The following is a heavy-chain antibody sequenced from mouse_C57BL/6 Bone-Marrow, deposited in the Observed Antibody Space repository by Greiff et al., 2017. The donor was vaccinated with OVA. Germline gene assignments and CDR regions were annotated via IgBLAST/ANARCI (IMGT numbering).Heavy chain of an antibody. J-gene: IGHJ1*03. D-gene: IGHD1-1*01. CDR1: GYTFTSYW. Sequence: QVQLQQPGAELVKPGASVKMSCKASGYTFTSYWITWVKQRPGQGLEWIGDIYPGSGSTNYNEKFKGKATLTADTSSSTAYMQLRSLTSEDSAVYYCARRSYCSSCYFDVWGTGTTLTVSS. V-gene: IGHV1-55*01. CDR2: IYPGSGST. CDR3: ARRSYCSSCYFDV.